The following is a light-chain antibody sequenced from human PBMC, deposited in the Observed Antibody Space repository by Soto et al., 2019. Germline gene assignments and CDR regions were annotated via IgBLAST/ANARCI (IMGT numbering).Light chain of an antibody. J-gene: IGLJ2*01. CDR2: ANN. CDR1: SSNIGAGYD. Sequence: QSVLTQPPSVSGAPGQRVTISCTGSSSNIGAGYDVHWYQQLPGTAPKLLIYANNNRPSGVPDRFSGSKSGTSASLAITGLQAEDEADYCCQSHHSSRRGVFGGGTLLTIL. CDR3: QSHHSSRRGV. V-gene: IGLV1-40*01.